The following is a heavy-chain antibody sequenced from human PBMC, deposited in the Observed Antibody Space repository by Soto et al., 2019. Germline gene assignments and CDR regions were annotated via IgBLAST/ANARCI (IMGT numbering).Heavy chain of an antibody. Sequence: SETLSLTCPFSGGSISNNCWIWIRQPPGKGLEWVGYIYYTGTSKYNPSLKSRVTISVDSSKNQFSLKLDSVTAADTAVYYCARLGGYYQAFDNWGQGTLVTVSS. J-gene: IGHJ4*02. D-gene: IGHD3-3*01. CDR3: ARLGGYYQAFDN. CDR1: GGSISNNC. CDR2: IYYTGTS. V-gene: IGHV4-59*08.